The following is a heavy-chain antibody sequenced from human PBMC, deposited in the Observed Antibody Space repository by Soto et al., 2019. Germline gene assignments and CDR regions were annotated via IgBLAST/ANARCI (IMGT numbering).Heavy chain of an antibody. CDR2: IYYSGSS. J-gene: IGHJ4*02. CDR3: ARGGARWTGYFDS. D-gene: IGHD2-15*01. CDR1: GGSISGDYY. V-gene: IGHV4-30-4*08. Sequence: SETLSLTCSVSGGSISGDYYWSWIRQSPEKGLEWIGYIYYSGSSYSNPALQSRLSMSLDTSKNRFSLKLRSVTAADTAVYYCARGGARWTGYFDSWGQGALVTVSS.